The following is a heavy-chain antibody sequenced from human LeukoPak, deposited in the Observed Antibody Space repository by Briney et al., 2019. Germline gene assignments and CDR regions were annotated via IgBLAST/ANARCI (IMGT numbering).Heavy chain of an antibody. V-gene: IGHV1-2*02. CDR2: INPNSGGT. CDR3: ASGHDYGDYLPYFDY. Sequence: ASVKVSCKASGYTFTGYYMHWVRQAPGQGLEWMGWINPNSGGTNYAQKFQGRVTMTRDTSISTAYMELSRLRSDDTAVYYCASGHDYGDYLPYFDYWGQGTLVTVSS. CDR1: GYTFTGYY. D-gene: IGHD4-17*01. J-gene: IGHJ4*02.